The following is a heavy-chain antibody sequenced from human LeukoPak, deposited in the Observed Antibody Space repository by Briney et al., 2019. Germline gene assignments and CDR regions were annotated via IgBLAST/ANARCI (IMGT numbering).Heavy chain of an antibody. CDR1: GGSISSGSYY. V-gene: IGHV4-61*02. CDR3: AGGYYGSGDY. Sequence: PSETQSLTCTVSGGSISSGSYYWSWIRQPAGKGLEWIGRIYTSGSTNYNPSLKSRVTISVDTSKNQFSLKLSSVTAADTAVYYCAGGYYGSGDYWGQGTLVTVSS. CDR2: IYTSGST. J-gene: IGHJ4*02. D-gene: IGHD3-10*01.